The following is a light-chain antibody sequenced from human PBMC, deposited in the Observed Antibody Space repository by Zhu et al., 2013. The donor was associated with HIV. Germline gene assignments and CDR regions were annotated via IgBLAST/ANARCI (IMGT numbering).Light chain of an antibody. Sequence: QSVLTQPPSVSGAPGQRVTISCTGTTANLGAGYDVHWYQLRPGAAPRLVIYAYKNRPSGVPDRFSGSKSGTSASLAITGLQAEDEADYYCQSYDTSLSGYVFGTGTKVTVL. CDR3: QSYDTSLSGYV. CDR2: AYK. CDR1: TANLGAGYD. J-gene: IGLJ1*01. V-gene: IGLV1-40*01.